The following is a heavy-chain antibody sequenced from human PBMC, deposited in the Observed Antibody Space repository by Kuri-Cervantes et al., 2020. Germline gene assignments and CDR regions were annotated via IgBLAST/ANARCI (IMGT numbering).Heavy chain of an antibody. J-gene: IGHJ4*02. CDR3: ARAGAGDCSSTSCIDY. CDR1: GGSINTCY. V-gene: IGHV4-59*01. CDR2: IYHSGSTNFNSGST. D-gene: IGHD2-2*01. Sequence: GSLRLSCTVSGGSINTCYWSWIRQPPGKGLEWIGNIYHSGSTNFNSGSTNYNPSLKSRVTISVDTSKKQFSLKLNSVTAADTAVYYCARAGAGDCSSTSCIDYWGQGTLVTVSS.